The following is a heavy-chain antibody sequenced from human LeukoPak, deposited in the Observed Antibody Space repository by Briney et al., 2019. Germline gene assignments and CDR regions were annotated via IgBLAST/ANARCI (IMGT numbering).Heavy chain of an antibody. D-gene: IGHD6-13*01. J-gene: IGHJ5*02. V-gene: IGHV1-46*01. CDR2: INPSGGST. CDR3: ARGVSAAGMGDWFDP. CDR1: GYTFTSYY. Sequence: ASVKVSCKASGYTFTSYYMHWVRQAPGQGLEWMGIINPSGGSTSYAQKFQGRVTMTRDTSTSTVYMELSSLRSEDTAVYYCARGVSAAGMGDWFDPWGQGTLVTVSS.